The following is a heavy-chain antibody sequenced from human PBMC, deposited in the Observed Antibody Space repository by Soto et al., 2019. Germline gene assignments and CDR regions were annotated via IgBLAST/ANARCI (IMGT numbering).Heavy chain of an antibody. Sequence: QVQLQESGPGLVKPSQTLSLTCTVSGGSISSGGYYWTWIRQHPGKALEWIGYIYHSGSTYYNPSFESRVTISLDTSNTQFSLKLNSVTAADTAVYYCARDSISQGKTYGSSWYSEVWGRGTLVTVSS. D-gene: IGHD3-10*01. CDR2: IYHSGST. J-gene: IGHJ2*01. V-gene: IGHV4-31*03. CDR3: ARDSISQGKTYGSSWYSEV. CDR1: GGSISSGGYY.